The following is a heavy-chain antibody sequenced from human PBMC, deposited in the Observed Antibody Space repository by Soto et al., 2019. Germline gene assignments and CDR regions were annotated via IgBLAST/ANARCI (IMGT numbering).Heavy chain of an antibody. CDR1: GYGFTCYG. V-gene: IGHV5-51*01. CDR2: IYPGDSDT. Sequence: GESLKVSWKGSGYGFTCYGIGWVRQMPGKGLEWMGIIYPGDSDTRYSPSFQGQVTISADKSISTAYLQWSSLKASDTAMYYCARHGSLRRYAFDIWGQGTMVTVSS. J-gene: IGHJ3*02. CDR3: ARHGSLRRYAFDI. D-gene: IGHD4-17*01.